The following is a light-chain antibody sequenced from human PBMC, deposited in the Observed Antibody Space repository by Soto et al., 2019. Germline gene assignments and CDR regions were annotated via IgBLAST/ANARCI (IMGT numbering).Light chain of an antibody. CDR2: DAS. J-gene: IGKJ2*01. CDR1: QSVSSY. V-gene: IGKV3-11*01. Sequence: EIVLTQYPATLSLSPGERATLSCRASQSVSSYLAWYQQKPGQAPRLLIYDASNRATGIPARFSGSGSGTDFTLTISSLEPEDFAVYYCQQRSNWRMYTFGQGTKVDIK. CDR3: QQRSNWRMYT.